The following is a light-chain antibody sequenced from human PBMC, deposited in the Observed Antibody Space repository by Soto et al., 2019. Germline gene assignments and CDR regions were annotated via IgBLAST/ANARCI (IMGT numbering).Light chain of an antibody. V-gene: IGKV3-15*01. CDR3: QQYNNLAT. CDR2: GAS. Sequence: EIVMTQSPATLSVSPGERATLSCRASQSVSSNLAWYQQKPGQAPRLLIYGASTRATGIPARFSGSGSGTEFTLTSSSVQSEDFAVYYCQQYNNLATFGPGTKVDIK. J-gene: IGKJ3*01. CDR1: QSVSSN.